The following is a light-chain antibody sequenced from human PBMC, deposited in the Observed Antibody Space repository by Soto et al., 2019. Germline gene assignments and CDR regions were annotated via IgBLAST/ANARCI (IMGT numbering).Light chain of an antibody. CDR3: LWVDL. Sequence: EIVLTQSPATLSLSPGERATLSCSASQSVSSNLAWYQQKPGQAPRLLIYDASNRATGIPAGFSGSRPGTDFPLTIRSPAPEDFAVYYCLWVDLFCQGTRLEIK. V-gene: IGKV3-11*01. CDR1: QSVSSN. J-gene: IGKJ5*01. CDR2: DAS.